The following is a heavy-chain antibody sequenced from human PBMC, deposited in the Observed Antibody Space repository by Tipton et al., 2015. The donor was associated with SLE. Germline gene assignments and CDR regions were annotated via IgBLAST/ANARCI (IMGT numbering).Heavy chain of an antibody. V-gene: IGHV4-59*01. Sequence: TLSLTCSVSGGAISGYYWTWIRQSPGKALEWIGYIYNSGSTNYNPSLKSRVTISVDTTSSQFALKMNSVTAADTAVYYCARGDTVTTAFDYWGQGTLVTVSS. CDR2: IYNSGST. D-gene: IGHD4-17*01. CDR1: GGAISGYY. J-gene: IGHJ4*02. CDR3: ARGDTVTTAFDY.